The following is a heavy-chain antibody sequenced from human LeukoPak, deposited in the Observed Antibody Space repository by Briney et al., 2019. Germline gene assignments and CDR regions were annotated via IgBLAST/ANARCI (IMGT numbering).Heavy chain of an antibody. CDR2: IKQGGSEK. D-gene: IGHD6-6*01. Sequence: GASLRLSCAASGFTFSSYWMSWVRQDPGKGLEWVANIKQGGSEKYYVDYVKGRFTISRDNAKNSLYLQMNSLRAEDTAVYYCARPYSSSSDFDYWGQGTLVTVSS. J-gene: IGHJ4*02. V-gene: IGHV3-7*01. CDR3: ARPYSSSSDFDY. CDR1: GFTFSSYW.